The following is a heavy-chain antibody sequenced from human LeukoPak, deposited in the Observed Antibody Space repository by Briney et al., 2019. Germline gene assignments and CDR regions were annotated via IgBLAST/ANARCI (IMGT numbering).Heavy chain of an antibody. J-gene: IGHJ3*02. CDR3: ARGAGGATPHVALDI. CDR1: GGSISSGSYY. V-gene: IGHV4-61*02. Sequence: SQTLSLTCTVSGGSISSGSYYWSWIRQPAGKGLECIVRIYTSGSNNYNPSRRGRVTISAATYQNHFSLKLSSVTAADTAVFYWARGAGGATPHVALDIWGQGTMVTV. CDR2: IYTSGSN. D-gene: IGHD1-26*01.